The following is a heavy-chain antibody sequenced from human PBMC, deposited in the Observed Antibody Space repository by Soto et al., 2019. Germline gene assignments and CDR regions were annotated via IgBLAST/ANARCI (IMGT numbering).Heavy chain of an antibody. CDR1: GGSFSGYY. CDR3: ARGRIAVAGKWFDP. CDR2: INHSGST. J-gene: IGHJ5*02. D-gene: IGHD6-19*01. V-gene: IGHV4-34*01. Sequence: SETLSLTCAVYGGSFSGYYWSWIRQPPGKGLEWIGEINHSGSTNYNPSLKSRVTISVDTSKNQFSLKLSSVTAADTAVYYCARGRIAVAGKWFDPWGQGTLVTVSS.